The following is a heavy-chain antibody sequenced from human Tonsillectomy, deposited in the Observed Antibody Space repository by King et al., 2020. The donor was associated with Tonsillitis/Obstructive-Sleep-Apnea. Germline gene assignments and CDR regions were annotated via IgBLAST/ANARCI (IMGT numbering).Heavy chain of an antibody. CDR1: GFTFDDYT. D-gene: IGHD2-8*02. CDR3: AKAKMVYCTGGVCSGFDY. CDR2: ISWDGGST. J-gene: IGHJ4*02. V-gene: IGHV3-43*01. Sequence: VQLVESGGVVVQPGGSLRLSCAASGFTFDDYTMHWVRQAPGKGLEWVSLISWDGGSTYYADSVKGRFTISRDNSKNSLYLQMNSLRTEDTALYYCAKAKMVYCTGGVCSGFDYWGQGTLVTVSS.